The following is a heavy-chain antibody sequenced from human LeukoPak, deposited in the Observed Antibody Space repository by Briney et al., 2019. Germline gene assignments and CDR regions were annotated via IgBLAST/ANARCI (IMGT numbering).Heavy chain of an antibody. V-gene: IGHV4-4*02. Sequence: SGTLSLTCAVSGASITSSHWWSWARQPPGKGLEWIGEIHDSGTTNYKPSLKSRVTMSLDKSNNQISLKLTSVTAADTAVYYCARDFAFDIWGQGTMVTVSS. J-gene: IGHJ3*02. CDR2: IHDSGTT. CDR1: GASITSSHW. CDR3: ARDFAFDI.